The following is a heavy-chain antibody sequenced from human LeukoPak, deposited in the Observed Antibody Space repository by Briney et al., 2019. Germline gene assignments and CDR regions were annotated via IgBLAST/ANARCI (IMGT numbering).Heavy chain of an antibody. J-gene: IGHJ4*02. V-gene: IGHV4-61*01. Sequence: SETLSLTCTVSGGSVSSSNYYWSWIRQSPGKGLDWVGFFSYNVHSDYNPSLKSRVTISIDTSRYQFSLRLTSVTAADTAIYYCARVSVAGTGPDYWGQGTLVTVSS. D-gene: IGHD6-13*01. CDR1: GGSVSSSNYY. CDR2: FSYNVHS. CDR3: ARVSVAGTGPDY.